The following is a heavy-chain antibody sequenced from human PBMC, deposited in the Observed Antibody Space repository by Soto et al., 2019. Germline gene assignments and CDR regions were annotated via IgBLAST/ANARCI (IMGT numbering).Heavy chain of an antibody. J-gene: IGHJ3*02. CDR1: GYNFNNYG. Sequence: QVQLVQSGPEVKKPGASVTLSCKASGYNFNNYGISWVRQAPGQGLEWMGWISGNNGNTKYGQKFQGRVSLTTDSSTSTAYKEMRSLRSDDTADYYCVRRVVTTLDDAFDIWGPGTRVTVSS. D-gene: IGHD2-21*02. CDR3: VRRVVTTLDDAFDI. CDR2: ISGNNGNT. V-gene: IGHV1-18*01.